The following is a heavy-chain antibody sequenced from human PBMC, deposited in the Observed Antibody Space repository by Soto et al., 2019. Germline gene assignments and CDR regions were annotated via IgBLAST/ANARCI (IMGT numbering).Heavy chain of an antibody. CDR1: GFTFNSYS. Sequence: GGSLRLSCAASGFTFNSYSMNWVRQAPGKGLEWVSSISSSSSYIYYADSVKGRFTISRDNAKNSLYLQMNSLRAEDTAVYYCARADPFNYYDSSGPTDYWGQGTLVTVSS. CDR3: ARADPFNYYDSSGPTDY. J-gene: IGHJ4*02. CDR2: ISSSSSYI. D-gene: IGHD3-22*01. V-gene: IGHV3-21*01.